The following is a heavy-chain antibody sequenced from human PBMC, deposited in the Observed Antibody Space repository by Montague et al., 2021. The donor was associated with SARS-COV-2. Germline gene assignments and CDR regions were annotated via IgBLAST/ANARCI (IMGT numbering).Heavy chain of an antibody. CDR2: IYYSGST. J-gene: IGHJ6*02. D-gene: IGHD3-9*01. V-gene: IGHV4-39*02. Sequence: SETLSLTCTVSGGSISSSSYYWGWIRQPPGKGLEWIGSIYYSGSTYYNPSLKSRVTISVDTSKNQFSLKLSSVTAADTAVYYCARDGSWHFEILNGARHYHDGIDVWGQGTTVTVSS. CDR3: ARDGSWHFEILNGARHYHDGIDV. CDR1: GGSISSSSYY.